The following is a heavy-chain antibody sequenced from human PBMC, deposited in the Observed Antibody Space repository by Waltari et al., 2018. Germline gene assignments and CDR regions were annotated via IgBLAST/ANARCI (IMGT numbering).Heavy chain of an antibody. CDR3: ARHDGAAAGTEVIDY. V-gene: IGHV4-39*01. J-gene: IGHJ4*02. CDR1: GGSIRSTSYS. CDR2: IYYSGST. D-gene: IGHD6-13*01. Sequence: QLQLQESGPGLVKPSETLSLPCTVSGGSIRSTSYSWGCISQPPGKGLEWIGSIYYSGSTYYNPSLKSRVTISVDTSKNQFSLKLSSVTAADTAVYYCARHDGAAAGTEVIDYWGQGTLVTVSS.